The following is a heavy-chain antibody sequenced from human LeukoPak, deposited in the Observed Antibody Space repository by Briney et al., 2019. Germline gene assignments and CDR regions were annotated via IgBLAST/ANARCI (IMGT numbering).Heavy chain of an antibody. V-gene: IGHV3-20*04. CDR2: IHWNGVTT. CDR1: GFTFDDYG. J-gene: IGHJ6*03. D-gene: IGHD3-9*01. Sequence: GGSLRLSCTASGFTFDDYGMNWVRQAPGKGLEWISGIHWNGVTTNYAASVEGRFTISRDNAKNSLYLQMNSLRAEDTALYYCARGLRYYYYYYMDVWGKGTTVTVSS. CDR3: ARGLRYYYYYYMDV.